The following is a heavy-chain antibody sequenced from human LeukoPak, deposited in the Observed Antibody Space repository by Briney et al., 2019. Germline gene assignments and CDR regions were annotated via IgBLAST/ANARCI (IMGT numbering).Heavy chain of an antibody. D-gene: IGHD2-2*01. Sequence: ASVKVSCKASGYTFTNYYTHWVRQAPGQGLEWMGWINPNSGGTNYAQKFQGRVTMTRDTSISTAYMELSRLRSDDTAVYYCARDLIVVVPAAISVWFDPWGQGTLVTVSS. CDR3: ARDLIVVVPAAISVWFDP. J-gene: IGHJ5*02. CDR1: GYTFTNYY. V-gene: IGHV1-2*02. CDR2: INPNSGGT.